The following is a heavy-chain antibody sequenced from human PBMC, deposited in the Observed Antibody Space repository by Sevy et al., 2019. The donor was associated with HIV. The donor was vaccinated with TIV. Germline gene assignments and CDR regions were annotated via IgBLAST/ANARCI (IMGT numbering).Heavy chain of an antibody. CDR2: ISYDGSSK. CDR1: GFTFSSHA. D-gene: IGHD3-10*02. Sequence: GGSLRLSCAASGFTFSSHAMHWVRQAPGKGLEWMAAISYDGSSKYYADSVKGRFTISRDDSKNTLYLQMSSLRAGDTAVYYCARDRGYYVNVLPSGYWGQGTLVSVSS. CDR3: ARDRGYYVNVLPSGY. J-gene: IGHJ4*02. V-gene: IGHV3-30-3*01.